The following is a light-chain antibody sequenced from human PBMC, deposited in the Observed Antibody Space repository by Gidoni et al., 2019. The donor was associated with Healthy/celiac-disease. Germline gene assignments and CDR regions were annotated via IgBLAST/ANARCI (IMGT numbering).Light chain of an antibody. J-gene: IGKJ2*01. CDR1: QSVSSN. V-gene: IGKV3-15*01. CDR3: QQYNNWPRHT. CDR2: GAS. Sequence: EIVMTQSPATLSVSQGERATLSCRASQSVSSNLAWYQQKPGQAPRLLIYGASTRATGIPARFSGSGSGTEFTLTISSLQSEDFAVYYCQQYNNWPRHTFGQGTKLEIK.